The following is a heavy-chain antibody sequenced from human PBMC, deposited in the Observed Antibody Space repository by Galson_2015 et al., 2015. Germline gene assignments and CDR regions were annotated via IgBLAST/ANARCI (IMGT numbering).Heavy chain of an antibody. CDR1: GFTFSSYR. CDR3: ASSSWPVGYFDY. V-gene: IGHV3-21*01. Sequence: SLRLSCAASGFTFSSYRMNWVRQAPGKGLEWVSSISSSSSYIYYADSVKGRFTISRDNAKNSLYLQMNSLRAEDTAVYYCASSSWPVGYFDYWGQGTLVTVSS. CDR2: ISSSSSYI. D-gene: IGHD6-19*01. J-gene: IGHJ4*02.